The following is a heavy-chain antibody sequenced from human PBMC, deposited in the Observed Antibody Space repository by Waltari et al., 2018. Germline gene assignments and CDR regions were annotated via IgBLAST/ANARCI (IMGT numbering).Heavy chain of an antibody. CDR1: GFTFSSYW. CDR2: IKSDGIGV. J-gene: IGHJ4*02. CDR3: ARANPADFDY. V-gene: IGHV3-74*01. Sequence: EVQLVESWGGLVQPGGSLRLSCAASGFTFSSYWIHWVRQAPGKGLVWVSRIKSDGIGVNYADSVKGRFTISRDNAKNTVYLQMNSLRAEDTAVYYCARANPADFDYWGQGVLVTVSS.